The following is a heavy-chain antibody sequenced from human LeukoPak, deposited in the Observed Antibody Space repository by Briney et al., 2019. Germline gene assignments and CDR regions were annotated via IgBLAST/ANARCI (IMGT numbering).Heavy chain of an antibody. CDR3: ARGGASSRYFDF. J-gene: IGHJ4*02. CDR2: IYYSGST. D-gene: IGHD6-13*01. CDR1: GGSISPYY. V-gene: IGHV4-59*01. Sequence: SETLSLTCSVSGGSISPYYWSWIRQPPGKGLEWIGYIYYSGSTNYNPSLKSRVTISIDTSKNHFSLKLTSVTSADTAVYYCARGGASSRYFDFWGQGTLVTVSS.